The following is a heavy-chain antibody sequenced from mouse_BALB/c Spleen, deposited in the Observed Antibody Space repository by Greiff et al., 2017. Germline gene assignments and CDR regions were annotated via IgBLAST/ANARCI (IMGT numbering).Heavy chain of an antibody. Sequence: QVQLKESGPGLVAPSQSLSITCTVSGFSLTSYGVHWVRQPPGKGLEWLGVIWAGGSTNYNSALMSRLSISKDNSKSQVFLKMNSLQTDDTAMYYCAREYGNDAWFAYWGQGTLVTVSA. D-gene: IGHD2-10*02. CDR3: AREYGNDAWFAY. CDR2: IWAGGST. J-gene: IGHJ3*01. CDR1: GFSLTSYG. V-gene: IGHV2-9*02.